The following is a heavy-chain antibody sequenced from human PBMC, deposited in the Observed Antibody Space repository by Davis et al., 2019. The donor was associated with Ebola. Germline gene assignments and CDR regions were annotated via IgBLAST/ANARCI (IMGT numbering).Heavy chain of an antibody. Sequence: GESLKISCSASGFTFSSYAMHWVRQAPGKGLEYVSAISSNGGSTYYADSVKGRFTISRDNSKNTLYLQMSSLRAEDTAVYYCVKAALVAKYYYYGMDVWGQGTTVTVSS. CDR1: GFTFSSYA. CDR2: ISSNGGST. J-gene: IGHJ6*02. V-gene: IGHV3-64D*08. D-gene: IGHD5-12*01. CDR3: VKAALVAKYYYYGMDV.